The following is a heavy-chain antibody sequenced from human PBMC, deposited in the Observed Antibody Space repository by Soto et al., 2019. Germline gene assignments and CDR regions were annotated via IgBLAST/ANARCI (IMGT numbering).Heavy chain of an antibody. CDR1: GGTFSSYA. Sequence: QVQLVQSGAEVKKPGSSVKVSCKASGGTFSSYAISWVRQAPGQGLEWMGGIIPIFGTANYAQKFQGRVTITADQSTSTAYMELSSMRSEDTAVYYCARDHPLYPASYDYVWGSYRYTGGYFDYWGQGTLVTVSS. J-gene: IGHJ4*02. V-gene: IGHV1-69*01. CDR2: IIPIFGTA. D-gene: IGHD3-16*02. CDR3: ARDHPLYPASYDYVWGSYRYTGGYFDY.